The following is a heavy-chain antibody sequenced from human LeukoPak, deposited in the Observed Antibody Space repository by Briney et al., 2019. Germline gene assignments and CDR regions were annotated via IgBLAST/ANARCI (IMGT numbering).Heavy chain of an antibody. CDR1: GYTFTSYY. D-gene: IGHD2-21*02. J-gene: IGHJ4*02. CDR2: INPSGGST. CDR3: ARGGAAYCGGDCPPNDY. V-gene: IGHV1-46*01. Sequence: ASVKVSCKASGYTFTSYYMHWVRQVPGQGLEWMGIINPSGGSTSYAQKFQGRVTMTRDMSTSTVYMELSSLRSEDTAVYYCARGGAAYCGGDCPPNDYWGQGTLVTVSS.